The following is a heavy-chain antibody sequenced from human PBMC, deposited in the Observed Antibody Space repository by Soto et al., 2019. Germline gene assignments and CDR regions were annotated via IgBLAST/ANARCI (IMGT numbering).Heavy chain of an antibody. Sequence: SETLSLTCTVSGGSISSSSYYWGWIRQPPGKGLEWIGSIYYSGSTYYNPSLKSRVTISVDTSKNRFSLKLSSVTAADTAVYYCAAEKYSSSWYLGPNHLDYWGQGTLVTVSS. CDR2: IYYSGST. CDR1: GGSISSSSYY. D-gene: IGHD6-13*01. J-gene: IGHJ4*02. V-gene: IGHV4-39*01. CDR3: AAEKYSSSWYLGPNHLDY.